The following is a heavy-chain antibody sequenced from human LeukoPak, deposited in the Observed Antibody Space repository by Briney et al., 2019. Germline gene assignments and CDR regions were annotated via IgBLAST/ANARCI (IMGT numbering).Heavy chain of an antibody. V-gene: IGHV4-39*01. D-gene: IGHD5-24*01. CDR2: IYYSGST. Sequence: SETLSLTCTVSGGSISSSSYYWGWIRQPPGKGLEWIGSIYYSGSTYYNPPLKSRVTISVDTSKNQFSLKLSSVTAADTAVYYCARRGGYNEVDYWGQGTLVTVSS. CDR3: ARRGGYNEVDY. J-gene: IGHJ4*02. CDR1: GGSISSSSYY.